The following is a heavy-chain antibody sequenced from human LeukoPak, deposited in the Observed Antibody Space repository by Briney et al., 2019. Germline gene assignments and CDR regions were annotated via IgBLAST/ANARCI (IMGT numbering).Heavy chain of an antibody. CDR3: ARDYGGNSIDY. D-gene: IGHD4-23*01. V-gene: IGHV3-48*03. Sequence: PGGSLRLSCAASGFTFSSYEMNWVRQAPGKGLEWVSYISSSGSTIYYADSVQGRFTISRDNAKNSLYLQMNSLRAEDAAVYYCARDYGGNSIDYWGQGTPVTVSS. J-gene: IGHJ4*02. CDR1: GFTFSSYE. CDR2: ISSSGSTI.